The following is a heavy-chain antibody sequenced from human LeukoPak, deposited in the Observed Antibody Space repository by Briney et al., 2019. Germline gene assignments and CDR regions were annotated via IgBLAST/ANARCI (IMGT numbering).Heavy chain of an antibody. J-gene: IGHJ3*02. CDR3: ARIQPIATMVRGVMLDAFDI. V-gene: IGHV1-2*02. CDR1: GYTFTGYY. D-gene: IGHD3-10*01. CDR2: INPNSGGT. Sequence: ASVTVSCKASGYTFTGYYMHWVRQAPGQGLEWMGWINPNSGGTNYAQKFQGRVTITRDTSISTAYMELSRLRSHDPAVYYCARIQPIATMVRGVMLDAFDIWGQGTMVTVSS.